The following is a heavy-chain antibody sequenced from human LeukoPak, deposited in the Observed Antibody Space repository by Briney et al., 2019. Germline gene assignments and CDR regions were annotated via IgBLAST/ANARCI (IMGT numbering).Heavy chain of an antibody. CDR3: ARWTIVATTYYFDY. J-gene: IGHJ4*02. V-gene: IGHV1-69*05. CDR1: GYTFTSYD. Sequence: SVKVSCKASGYTFTSYDINWVRQATGQGLEWMGGIIPIFGTANYAQKFQGRVTITTDESTSTAYMELSSLRSEDTAVYYCARWTIVATTYYFDYWGQGTLVTVSS. D-gene: IGHD5-12*01. CDR2: IIPIFGTA.